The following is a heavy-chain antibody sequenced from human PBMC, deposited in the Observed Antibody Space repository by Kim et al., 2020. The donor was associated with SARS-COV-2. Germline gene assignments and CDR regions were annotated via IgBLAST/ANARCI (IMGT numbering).Heavy chain of an antibody. CDR3: AKSMGMIDFDY. CDR2: ISYDGSNK. CDR1: GFTFSSFG. D-gene: IGHD3-22*01. Sequence: GGSLRLSCAAPGFTFSSFGMHWVRQAPGKGLEWVAAISYDGSNKYYADSVKGRFTISRDKSENTLYLQMNSLRAEDTAVYYCAKSMGMIDFDYWGQGTLVTVSS. V-gene: IGHV3-30*18. J-gene: IGHJ4*02.